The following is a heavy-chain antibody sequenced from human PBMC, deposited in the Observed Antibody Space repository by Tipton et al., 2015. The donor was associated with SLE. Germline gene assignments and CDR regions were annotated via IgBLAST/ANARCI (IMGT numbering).Heavy chain of an antibody. CDR1: GFTFSSYT. V-gene: IGHV3-21*03. Sequence: SLRLSCAASGFTFSSYTMNWVRQAPGKGLEWVSSISSQSNYIYYADPMKGRISISRDNAKNSLYLQMNSLRVEDTAVYFCAGDDYASGITWGQGTLVTVSS. CDR2: ISSQSNYI. D-gene: IGHD3-10*01. CDR3: AGDDYASGIT. J-gene: IGHJ5*02.